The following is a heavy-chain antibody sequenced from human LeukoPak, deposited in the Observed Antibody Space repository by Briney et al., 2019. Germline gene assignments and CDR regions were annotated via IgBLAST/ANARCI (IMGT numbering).Heavy chain of an antibody. CDR3: ARVSCSSTSCSGLDY. Sequence: SETLSLTCTVSGGSISSYYWSWIRQPPGKGLEWIGYIYYSGSTNYNPSLKSRVTISVDTSKNQFSLKLSSVTAADTAVYYCARVSCSSTSCSGLDYWGQGTLVTVSS. J-gene: IGHJ4*02. CDR1: GGSISSYY. CDR2: IYYSGST. V-gene: IGHV4-59*01. D-gene: IGHD2-2*01.